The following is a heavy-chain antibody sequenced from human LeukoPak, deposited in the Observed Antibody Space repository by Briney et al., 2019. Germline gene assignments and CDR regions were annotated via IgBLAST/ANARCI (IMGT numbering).Heavy chain of an antibody. Sequence: PGRSLRLSCAASGFTFDDYAMHWVRQAPGKGLEWVSGISWNSGSIGYADSVKGRFTISRDNAKNSLYLQVNSLRAEDTALYYCAKDIGGPLDYYYGMDVWGQGTTVTVSS. CDR2: ISWNSGSI. V-gene: IGHV3-9*01. CDR1: GFTFDDYA. J-gene: IGHJ6*02. D-gene: IGHD6-25*01. CDR3: AKDIGGPLDYYYGMDV.